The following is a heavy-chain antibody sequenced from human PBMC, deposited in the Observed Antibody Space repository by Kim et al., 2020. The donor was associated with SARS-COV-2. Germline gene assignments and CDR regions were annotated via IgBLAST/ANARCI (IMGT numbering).Heavy chain of an antibody. CDR3: AREGQLVSYRNYYYGMDV. CDR1: GYTFTSYD. J-gene: IGHJ6*02. V-gene: IGHV1-8*01. CDR2: MNPNSGNT. Sequence: ASVKVSCKASGYTFTSYDINWVRQATGQGLEWMGWMNPNSGNTGYAQKFQGRVTMTRNTSISTAYMELSSLRSEDTAVYYCAREGQLVSYRNYYYGMDVWGQGTTVTVYS. D-gene: IGHD6-6*01.